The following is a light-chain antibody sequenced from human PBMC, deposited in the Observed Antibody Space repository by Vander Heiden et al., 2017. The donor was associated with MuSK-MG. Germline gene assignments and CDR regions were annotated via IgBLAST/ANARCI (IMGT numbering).Light chain of an antibody. J-gene: IGLJ2*01. CDR3: SSYTSSSTVV. CDR2: DVS. CDR1: SSDVGGYNY. Sequence: QSALTPPASASGSPGQSITISCTGTSSDVGGYNYVSWYQQHPGKAPKLMIYDVSNRPSGVSNRFSGSKSGNTASLTISGRQAEDEADYYCSSYTSSSTVVFGGGTKLTVL. V-gene: IGLV2-14*03.